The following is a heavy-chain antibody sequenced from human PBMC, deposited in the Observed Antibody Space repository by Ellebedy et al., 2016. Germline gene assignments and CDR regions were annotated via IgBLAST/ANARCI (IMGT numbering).Heavy chain of an antibody. V-gene: IGHV1-69*10. CDR3: ASPDYGDSPTHKSKRQYYYGMDV. Sequence: SVKVSCKTSVGAFNTYAITWVRQAPGQGLEWMGRIIPMLGIANYTQRYQGRVTITADKSTATAYMELTSLRFHDTAGYLCASPDYGDSPTHKSKRQYYYGMDVWGQGTTVTVSS. J-gene: IGHJ6*02. CDR2: IIPMLGIA. CDR1: VGAFNTYA. D-gene: IGHD4-17*01.